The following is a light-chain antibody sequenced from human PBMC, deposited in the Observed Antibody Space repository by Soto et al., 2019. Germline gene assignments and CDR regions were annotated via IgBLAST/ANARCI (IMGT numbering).Light chain of an antibody. CDR2: GAS. Sequence: EIVMTQSPATLSVSPGERAALSCMASQSVSGNLTWYQQKPGQAPRLLIYGASTRATGIPARFSGSGSGTEFTLTISSLQSEDFAVYYCQQYNNWPPPLTFGGGTKVEIK. CDR1: QSVSGN. V-gene: IGKV3-15*01. CDR3: QQYNNWPPPLT. J-gene: IGKJ4*01.